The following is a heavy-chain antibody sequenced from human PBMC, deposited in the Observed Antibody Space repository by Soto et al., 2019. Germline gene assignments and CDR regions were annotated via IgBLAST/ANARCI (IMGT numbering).Heavy chain of an antibody. CDR2: IFPSGTT. J-gene: IGHJ4*02. V-gene: IGHV4-30-2*01. CDR3: ARSREFDY. Sequence: PSETLSLTCGVSGGSLSGATYSWNWIRQTPGEGLEWIGYIFPSGTTYYNPSLRSRVTISIDVSKNQFSLSLRSLTAADTAVYYCARSREFDYWSQGTLVTVSS. CDR1: GGSLSGATYS.